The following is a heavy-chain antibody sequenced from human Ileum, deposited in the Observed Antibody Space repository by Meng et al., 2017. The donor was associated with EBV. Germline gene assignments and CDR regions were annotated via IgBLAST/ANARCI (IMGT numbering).Heavy chain of an antibody. CDR2: HSGST. V-gene: IGHV4-30-4*01. J-gene: IGHJ4*02. CDR1: GVSISSGYFH. CDR3: VSYAVGAGGIGY. Sequence: QVHLQEAGPGLVKPSQTLSLTCAVSGVSISSGYFHWSWIRQPPGKGLEWIGHSGSTSYNPSLRSRVTISVDTSKNQFSLKVDSATAGDTAVYYCVSYAVGAGGIGYWGQGMLVTVSS. D-gene: IGHD1-26*01.